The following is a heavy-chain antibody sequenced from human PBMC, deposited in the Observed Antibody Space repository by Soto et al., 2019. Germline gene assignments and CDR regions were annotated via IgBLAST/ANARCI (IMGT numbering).Heavy chain of an antibody. D-gene: IGHD2-2*02. Sequence: ASVKVSCKASGYTFTSYAMHWVRQAPGQRLEWMGWINAGNGNTKYSQKFQGRVTITRDTSASTAYMELSSLRSEDTAVYYCAKSATVPAXIAYWAQRTLVTVSS. CDR2: INAGNGNT. V-gene: IGHV1-3*01. J-gene: IGHJ1*01. CDR1: GYTFTSYA. CDR3: AKSATVPAXIAY.